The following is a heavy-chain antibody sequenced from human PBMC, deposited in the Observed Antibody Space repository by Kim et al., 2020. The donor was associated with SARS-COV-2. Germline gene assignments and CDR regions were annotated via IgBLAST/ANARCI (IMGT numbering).Heavy chain of an antibody. CDR2: INHSGST. D-gene: IGHD2-2*01. J-gene: IGHJ5*02. V-gene: IGHV4-34*01. Sequence: SETLSLTCAVYGGSFSGYYWSWIRQPPGKGLEWIGEINHSGSTNYNPSLKSRVTISVDTSKNQFSLKLSSVTAADTAVYYCASGGYCSSTSCYLLGRRFWFDPWGQGTLVTVSS. CDR1: GGSFSGYY. CDR3: ASGGYCSSTSCYLLGRRFWFDP.